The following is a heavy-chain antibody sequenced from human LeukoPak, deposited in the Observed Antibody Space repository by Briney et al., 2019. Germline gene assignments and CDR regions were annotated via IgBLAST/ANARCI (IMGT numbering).Heavy chain of an antibody. CDR3: ARASGRDGYNYYDY. Sequence: GGSLRLSCAASGFTFSDYYMSWIRQAPGKGLEWVSSISSSSSYIYYADSVKGRFTISRDNAKNSLYLQMNSLRAEDTAVYYCARASGRDGYNYYDYWGQGTLVTVSS. CDR1: GFTFSDYY. J-gene: IGHJ4*02. D-gene: IGHD5-24*01. CDR2: ISSSSSYI. V-gene: IGHV3-11*06.